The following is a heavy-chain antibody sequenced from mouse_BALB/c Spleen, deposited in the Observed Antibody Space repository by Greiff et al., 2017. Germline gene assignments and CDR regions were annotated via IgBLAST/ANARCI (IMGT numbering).Heavy chain of an antibody. CDR1: GYTFTSYT. D-gene: IGHD2-14*01. Sequence: QVQLQQSGAELARPGASVKMSCKASGYTFTSYTMHWVKQRPGQGLEWIGYINPSTGYTEYNQKFKDKATLTADKSSSTAYMQLSSLTSEDSAVYYCARGDRYGAYWYFDVWGAGTTVTVSS. J-gene: IGHJ1*01. CDR2: INPSTGYT. V-gene: IGHV1-4*01. CDR3: ARGDRYGAYWYFDV.